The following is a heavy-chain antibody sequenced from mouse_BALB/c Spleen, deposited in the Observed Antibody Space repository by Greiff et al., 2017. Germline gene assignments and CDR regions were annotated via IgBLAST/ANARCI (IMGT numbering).Heavy chain of an antibody. CDR1: GYTFTDYW. Sequence: QVQLKQPGAELVMPGASVKMSCKASGYTFTDYWMHWVKQRPGQGLEWIGAIDTSDSYTSYNQKFKGKATLTVDESSSTAYMQLSSLTSEDSAVYYCARGENLRGDYWGQGTTLTVSS. CDR2: IDTSDSYT. CDR3: ARGENLRGDY. J-gene: IGHJ2*01. D-gene: IGHD2-12*01. V-gene: IGHV1-69*01.